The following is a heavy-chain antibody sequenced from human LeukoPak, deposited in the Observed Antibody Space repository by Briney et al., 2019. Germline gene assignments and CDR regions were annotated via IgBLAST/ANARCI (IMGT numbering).Heavy chain of an antibody. D-gene: IGHD3-9*01. CDR1: GGSISSYY. V-gene: IGHV4-4*07. CDR3: ARGNKYYDILTGYYPFDY. Sequence: SETLSLTCTVSGGSISSYYWSWIRQPAGKGLEWIGRIYTSGSTNYNPSLKSRVTMSLDTSKNQFSLKLSSVTAADTAVYYCARGNKYYDILTGYYPFDYWGQGTLVTVSS. J-gene: IGHJ4*02. CDR2: IYTSGST.